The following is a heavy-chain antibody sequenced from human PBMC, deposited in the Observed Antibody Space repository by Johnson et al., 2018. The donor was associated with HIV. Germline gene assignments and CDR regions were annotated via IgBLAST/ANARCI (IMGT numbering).Heavy chain of an antibody. J-gene: IGHJ3*02. CDR2: ISWDGGST. CDR1: GFTFDDYA. CDR3: AKGIMITFGGGIVNPHAFDI. V-gene: IGHV3-43*01. Sequence: VQLVESGGGLVQSGGSLRLSCAASGFTFDDYAMHWVRQAPGTGLEWVSLISWDGGSTYYADSVKGRFTISRDNSKNSLYPQMNSLRTEDTALYYWAKGIMITFGGGIVNPHAFDIWGQGTMVTVSS. D-gene: IGHD3-16*02.